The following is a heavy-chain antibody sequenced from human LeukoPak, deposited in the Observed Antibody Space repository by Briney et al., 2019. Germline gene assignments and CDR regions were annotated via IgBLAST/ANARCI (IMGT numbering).Heavy chain of an antibody. Sequence: PSETLSLTCTVSGGSISSHYWSWIRQPPGKGLEWIGYTYYSGSTNYNPSLKSRVTISIDTSKNLFSLKLSSVTAADTAAYSCARGGSGWDWYFDLWGRGTLVTVSS. D-gene: IGHD6-19*01. V-gene: IGHV4-59*11. J-gene: IGHJ2*01. CDR2: TYYSGST. CDR3: ARGGSGWDWYFDL. CDR1: GGSISSHY.